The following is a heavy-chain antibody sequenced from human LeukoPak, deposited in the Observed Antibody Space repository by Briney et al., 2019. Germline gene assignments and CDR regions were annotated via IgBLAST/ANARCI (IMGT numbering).Heavy chain of an antibody. CDR3: ARACSSTSCYEDAFDI. Sequence: PSETLSLTCAVCGGSFSGYYWSWIRQPPGKGLEWIGEINHSGSTNYNPSLKSRVTISVDTSKNQFSLKLSSVTAADTAVYYCARACSSTSCYEDAFDIWGQGTMVTVSS. CDR1: GGSFSGYY. V-gene: IGHV4-34*01. J-gene: IGHJ3*02. CDR2: INHSGST. D-gene: IGHD2-2*01.